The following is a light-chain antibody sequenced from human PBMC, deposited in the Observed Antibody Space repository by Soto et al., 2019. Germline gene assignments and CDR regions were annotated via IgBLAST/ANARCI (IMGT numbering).Light chain of an antibody. CDR2: DVS. Sequence: QSVLTQPASVSGSPGQSITISCTGTSSDVGGYNYVSWYQQHPGKAPKLMIYDVSNRPSGVSNRFSGSKSGNTASLTISGLQAEDEADYYCSSYTSSSHGMVFGGGTKLTVL. CDR3: SSYTSSSHGMV. CDR1: SSDVGGYNY. J-gene: IGLJ2*01. V-gene: IGLV2-14*01.